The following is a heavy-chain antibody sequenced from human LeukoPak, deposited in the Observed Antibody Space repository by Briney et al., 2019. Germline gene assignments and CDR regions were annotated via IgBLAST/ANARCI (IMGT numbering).Heavy chain of an antibody. V-gene: IGHV3-30-3*01. J-gene: IGHJ4*02. Sequence: AGGSLRLSCAASGITFINYAMDWVRQAPGKGLEWVAVISYDGSNTYYADSVKGRFTISRDNSKSTLYLQMNSLRVEDTAIYYCARNPGVGSSWYRLHYWGQGTLVTVSP. CDR3: ARNPGVGSSWYRLHY. CDR2: ISYDGSNT. D-gene: IGHD6-13*01. CDR1: GITFINYA.